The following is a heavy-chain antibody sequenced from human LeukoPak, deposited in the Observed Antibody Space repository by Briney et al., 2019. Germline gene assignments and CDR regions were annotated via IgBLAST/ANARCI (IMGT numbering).Heavy chain of an antibody. Sequence: PGGSLRLSCAASGFTFSSYSMNWDRQAPGKGLEWVSSISSSSSYIYYADSVKGRFTISRDNAKNSLYLQMNSLRAEDTAVYYCARVYEIWYAFDYWGQGTLVTVSS. CDR1: GFTFSSYS. CDR3: ARVYEIWYAFDY. J-gene: IGHJ4*02. D-gene: IGHD3-9*01. CDR2: ISSSSSYI. V-gene: IGHV3-21*01.